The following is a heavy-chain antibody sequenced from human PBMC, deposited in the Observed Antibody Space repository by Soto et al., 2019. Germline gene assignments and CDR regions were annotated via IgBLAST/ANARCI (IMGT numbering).Heavy chain of an antibody. CDR1: GEYISNGYY. J-gene: IGHJ3*02. D-gene: IGHD3-16*02. CDR2: IFHSGTT. CDR3: ARDKPHYVWGSYRHDAVDI. V-gene: IGHV4-38-2*02. Sequence: SETLSLTCAVSGEYISNGYYWAWIRQPPGKWLEWIGSIFHSGTTYYNPSIKSRVTIAVDTSKNQFSLKLSSVTAADSAVYYCARDKPHYVWGSYRHDAVDIWGKGTMVTVSS.